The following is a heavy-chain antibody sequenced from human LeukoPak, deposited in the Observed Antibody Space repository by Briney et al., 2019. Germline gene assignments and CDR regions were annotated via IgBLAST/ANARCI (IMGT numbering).Heavy chain of an antibody. CDR2: IRYDGSNK. V-gene: IGHV3-30*02. CDR1: GFTFSSYG. D-gene: IGHD3-16*02. Sequence: PGGSLRLSCAASGFTFSSYGMHWVRQAPGKGLEWVAFIRYDGSNKYYADSVKGRFTISRDNSKNTLYLQMNSLRDEDTAVYYCARDFFAFGGVIALLDYRGQGTLVTVSS. CDR3: ARDFFAFGGVIALLDY. J-gene: IGHJ4*02.